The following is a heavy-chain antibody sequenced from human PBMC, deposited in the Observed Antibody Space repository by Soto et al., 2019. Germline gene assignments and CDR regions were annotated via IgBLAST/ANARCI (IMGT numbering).Heavy chain of an antibody. Sequence: GSLRLSCAASGFTFSSYWMSWVRQAPGKGLEWVANIKPDESEKYYVDSVKGRFTISRDDSRNSLYLEMNSLRAEDTAVYYCARDHRPYYDLQYGMDVWGQGTTVTSP. D-gene: IGHD3-3*01. CDR1: GFTFSSYW. CDR2: IKPDESEK. CDR3: ARDHRPYYDLQYGMDV. J-gene: IGHJ6*02. V-gene: IGHV3-7*01.